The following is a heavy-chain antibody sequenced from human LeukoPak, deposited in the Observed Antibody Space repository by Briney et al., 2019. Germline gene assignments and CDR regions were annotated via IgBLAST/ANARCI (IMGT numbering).Heavy chain of an antibody. Sequence: SETLSLTCSVSGGSISSSTYYWGWIRQPPGKGLEWIGNIYNSGSTYYNPSLKSRVTISVDTSKNQFSLKLSSVTAADTAVYYCARQAYSSNLGWFDPWGQGNLVTVSS. D-gene: IGHD6-13*01. CDR2: IYNSGST. J-gene: IGHJ5*02. CDR1: GGSISSSTYY. CDR3: ARQAYSSNLGWFDP. V-gene: IGHV4-39*01.